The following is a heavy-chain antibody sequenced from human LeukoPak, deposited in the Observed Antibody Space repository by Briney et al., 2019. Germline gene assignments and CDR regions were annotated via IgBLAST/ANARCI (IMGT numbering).Heavy chain of an antibody. J-gene: IGHJ4*02. CDR1: GGSMSSYY. D-gene: IGHD3-22*01. Sequence: PSETLSLTCTVSGGSMSSYYWSWIRQPPGKGLEFIGYIYYSGDTEYNPSLKSRVTISVDTSKNQFSLKLSSVTAADTAVYYCALSWSSSGYYYFDYWGQGTLVTVSS. V-gene: IGHV4-59*08. CDR3: ALSWSSSGYYYFDY. CDR2: IYYSGDT.